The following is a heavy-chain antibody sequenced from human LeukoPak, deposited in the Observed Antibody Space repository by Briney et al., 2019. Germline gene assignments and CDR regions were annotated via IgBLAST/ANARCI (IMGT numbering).Heavy chain of an antibody. CDR1: GYTFTGYY. D-gene: IGHD2-15*01. Sequence: ASVKVSCKASGYTFTGYYMHWVRQAPGQGLEWMGWINPNSGGTNYAQKFQGRVTMTRDTSISTAYMELSRLRSDDTAVYYCASGTALESGYSFFDYWGRGTLVTVSS. V-gene: IGHV1-2*02. CDR3: ASGTALESGYSFFDY. CDR2: INPNSGGT. J-gene: IGHJ4*02.